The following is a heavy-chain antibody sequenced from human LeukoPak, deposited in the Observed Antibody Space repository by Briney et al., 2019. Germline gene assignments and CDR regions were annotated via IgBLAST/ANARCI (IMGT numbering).Heavy chain of an antibody. D-gene: IGHD3-16*01. Sequence: QASETLSLTCAVYGGSFSGYYWSWVRQAPGKGLEWVANIKQDGSEKYYVDSVKGRFTISRDNAKNSLYLQMNSLRAEDTAVYYCARPHPTGGAVAIDYWGQGTLVTVSS. V-gene: IGHV3-7*01. CDR1: GGSFSGYY. J-gene: IGHJ4*02. CDR3: ARPHPTGGAVAIDY. CDR2: IKQDGSEK.